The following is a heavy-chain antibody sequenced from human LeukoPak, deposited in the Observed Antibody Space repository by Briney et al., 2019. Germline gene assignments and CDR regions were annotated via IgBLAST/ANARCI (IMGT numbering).Heavy chain of an antibody. V-gene: IGHV3-48*03. J-gene: IGHJ3*02. CDR2: ISSTGGTT. CDR1: GFTLSIYD. D-gene: IGHD1-26*01. Sequence: GSSLSLSCAASGFTLSIYDMMGVRQAPGEGLEWVSYISSTGGTTYYADSVKGRFTISRDNARNSLYLQMNSLRAEDTAVYYCARGTSTGWELLGAFDIWGQGTMVTVSS. CDR3: ARGTSTGWELLGAFDI.